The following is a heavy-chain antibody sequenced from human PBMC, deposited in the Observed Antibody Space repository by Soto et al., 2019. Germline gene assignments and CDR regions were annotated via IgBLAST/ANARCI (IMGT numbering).Heavy chain of an antibody. D-gene: IGHD3-16*01. CDR2: ISGSGGGT. CDR1: GFTFSSYA. Sequence: EVQLLESGGGLVQPGGSLRLSCAASGFTFSSYAMSWVRQAPGKGLEWISSISGSGGGTDFADSVKGRFTISRDNSKNTLHLQMNSLRAEDTAVYYCAKDRRYDYIWGGLNYWGQGTLVTVSS. J-gene: IGHJ4*02. V-gene: IGHV3-23*01. CDR3: AKDRRYDYIWGGLNY.